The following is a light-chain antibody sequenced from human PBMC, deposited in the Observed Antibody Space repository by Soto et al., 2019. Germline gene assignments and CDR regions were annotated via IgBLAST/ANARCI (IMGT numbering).Light chain of an antibody. Sequence: EVVMTQSPATLSVSPGERATLSCRASQTVSRYLACYQQRPGQAPRLLIYDISNRATGVPARFSGSGSETEFTHTIRSLQSEDFAGYFCQQYNNGPSFGQGTRLEIK. V-gene: IGKV3-15*01. J-gene: IGKJ5*01. CDR2: DIS. CDR1: QTVSRY. CDR3: QQYNNGPS.